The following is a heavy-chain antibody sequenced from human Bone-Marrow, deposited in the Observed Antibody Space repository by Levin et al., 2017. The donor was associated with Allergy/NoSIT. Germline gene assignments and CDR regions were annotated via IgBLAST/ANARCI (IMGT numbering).Heavy chain of an antibody. Sequence: VASVKVSCKASGYTFTSYDINWVRQATGQGLEWMGWMNPNSGNTGYAQKFQGRVTMTRNTSISTAYMELSSLRSEDTAVYYCARGQFRKAVAGTNYYGMDVWGQGTTVTVSS. CDR3: ARGQFRKAVAGTNYYGMDV. CDR1: GYTFTSYD. CDR2: MNPNSGNT. V-gene: IGHV1-8*01. J-gene: IGHJ6*02. D-gene: IGHD6-19*01.